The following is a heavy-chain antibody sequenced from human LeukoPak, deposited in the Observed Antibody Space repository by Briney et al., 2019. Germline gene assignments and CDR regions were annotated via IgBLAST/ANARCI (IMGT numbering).Heavy chain of an antibody. J-gene: IGHJ4*02. CDR3: ARVRGGSTRDFDY. V-gene: IGHV3-74*01. D-gene: IGHD1-26*01. CDR1: GFTFSSYW. Sequence: PGGSLRLSCVASGFTFSSYWMHWVRQAPGKGLVWVSRINSDGSSTTYADSVKGQFTISRDNAKNTLYLQMNSLRVEDTAVYYSARVRGGSTRDFDYWGQGTLVTVSS. CDR2: INSDGSST.